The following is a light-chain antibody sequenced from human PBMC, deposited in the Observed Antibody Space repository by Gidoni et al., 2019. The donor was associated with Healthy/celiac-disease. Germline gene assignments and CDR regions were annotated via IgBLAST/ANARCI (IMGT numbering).Light chain of an antibody. V-gene: IGKV3-11*01. CDR2: VAS. CDR3: QQRSNWRT. J-gene: IGKJ1*01. CDR1: QSVSSY. Sequence: EIVLTQSPATLSLSPGERATLSCRASQSVSSYLAWYQQKPGQAPRLLIYVASNRATGIPARFSGSGSGTDFTLTISSLEPEDFAVYYCQQRSNWRTFGQXTKVEIK.